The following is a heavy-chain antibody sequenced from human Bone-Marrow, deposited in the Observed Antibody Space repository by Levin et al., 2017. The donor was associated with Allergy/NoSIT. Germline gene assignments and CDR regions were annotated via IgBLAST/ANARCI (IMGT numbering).Heavy chain of an antibody. CDR1: GYTFTSYG. Sequence: GASVKVSCKASGYTFTSYGISWVRQAPGQGLEWMGWISAYNGNTNYAQKLQGRVTMTTDTSTSTAYMELRSLRSDDTAVYYCARGRQLYIAVAGTGGYYFDYWGQGTLVTVSS. CDR2: ISAYNGNT. CDR3: ARGRQLYIAVAGTGGYYFDY. V-gene: IGHV1-18*01. J-gene: IGHJ4*02. D-gene: IGHD6-19*01.